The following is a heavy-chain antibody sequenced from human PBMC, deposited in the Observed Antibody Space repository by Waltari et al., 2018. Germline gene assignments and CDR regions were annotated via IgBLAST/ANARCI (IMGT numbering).Heavy chain of an antibody. CDR1: GFTFDDYA. Sequence: EVQLVASGGGLVQPGRSLRVSCVGSGFTFDDYALYWVRQRPGKGLEWVSGIGWNSCAIGYADSVRGRFSTYRDNAKKSLYLQMGRLRPEDTALYYCVKGGWGFGAFYEQHWGQGIQVTVSS. J-gene: IGHJ4*02. CDR3: VKGGWGFGAFYEQH. V-gene: IGHV3-9*01. D-gene: IGHD3-10*01. CDR2: IGWNSCAI.